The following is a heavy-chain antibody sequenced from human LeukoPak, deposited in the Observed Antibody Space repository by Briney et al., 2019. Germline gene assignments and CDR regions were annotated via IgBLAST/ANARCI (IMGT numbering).Heavy chain of an antibody. D-gene: IGHD1-26*01. CDR1: GFTFSSYW. CDR2: INSDGSST. V-gene: IGHV3-74*01. CDR3: ARDRVGAYFDY. Sequence: GGSLRLSCAASGFTFSSYWMHWVRQAPGKGLVWVSRINSDGSSTSYADSVKGRFTISRDNAKNTPYLQMNSLRAEDTAVYYCARDRVGAYFDYWGQGTLVTVSS. J-gene: IGHJ4*02.